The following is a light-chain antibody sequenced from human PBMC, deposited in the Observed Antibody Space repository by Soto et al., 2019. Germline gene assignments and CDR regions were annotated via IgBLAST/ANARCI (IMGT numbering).Light chain of an antibody. Sequence: QSVLTQPASVSGSPGQSITISCTGTSSDIGSYNYVSWYQQQPGKAPKLMIYDVSNRPSGVFDRFSGSKSGNTASLTISGLQAEDEADYYCSSYTTSSTYVFGTGTKVTVL. V-gene: IGLV2-14*01. CDR2: DVS. J-gene: IGLJ1*01. CDR1: SSDIGSYNY. CDR3: SSYTTSSTYV.